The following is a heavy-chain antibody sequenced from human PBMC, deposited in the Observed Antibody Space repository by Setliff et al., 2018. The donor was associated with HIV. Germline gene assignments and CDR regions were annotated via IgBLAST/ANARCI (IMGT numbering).Heavy chain of an antibody. CDR1: GGSISSGSYY. CDR2: IFSSGST. V-gene: IGHV4-61*02. Sequence: PSETLSLTCTVPGGSISSGSYYWSWIRQPAGKGLEWIGRIFSSGSTNYNPSLKSRVTISVDTSKNQFSLKLSYVTAAYTAVYYCAREDGPYYFDSWGQGTLVTVSS. J-gene: IGHJ4*02. CDR3: AREDGPYYFDS.